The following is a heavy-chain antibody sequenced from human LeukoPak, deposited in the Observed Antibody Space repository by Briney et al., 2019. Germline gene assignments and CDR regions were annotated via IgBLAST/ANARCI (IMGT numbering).Heavy chain of an antibody. CDR1: GFTFVSYA. V-gene: IGHV3-23*01. D-gene: IGHD2-15*01. CDR2: ISGSGGST. CDR3: AKEQWGVVVAAGYFHY. J-gene: IGHJ4*02. Sequence: PGGSLRLSCADSGFTFVSYAMSGVLRAPGKGLEKVSAISGSGGSTYYADSVKGRFTISRDNSKTTLYLQMNSLRAEVTAVYYCAKEQWGVVVAAGYFHYWGQGTLVTVSS.